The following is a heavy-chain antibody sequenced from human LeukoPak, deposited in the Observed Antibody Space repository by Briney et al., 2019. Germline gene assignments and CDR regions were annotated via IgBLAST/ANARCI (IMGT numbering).Heavy chain of an antibody. D-gene: IGHD4-17*01. CDR3: GKRLYGDYGLDY. V-gene: IGHV3-23*01. CDR2: ITDSGGGT. J-gene: IGHJ4*02. CDR1: GFTFSSYA. Sequence: PGGSLRLSCAASGFTFSSYAMNCVRQAPGKGLEWGSSITDSGGGTYYADSMKGRFTISRDNSKNTLYLQMNSLRAEDTAVYYCGKRLYGDYGLDYWGQGTLVTVSS.